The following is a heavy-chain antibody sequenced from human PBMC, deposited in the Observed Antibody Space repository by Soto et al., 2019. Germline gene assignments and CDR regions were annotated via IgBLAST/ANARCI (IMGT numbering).Heavy chain of an antibody. CDR1: GGSLRSATYY. D-gene: IGHD1-1*01. J-gene: IGHJ3*02. CDR2: FYHSGST. CDR3: AREETGNDSLDI. Sequence: ASETLSLTCAVTGGSLRSATYYWSWIRRHPGKGLEWIGYFYHSGSTYYKPSLRSRVTISLDTSKNQFSLNLRSVTDADTAIYYCAREETGNDSLDISDKGTLATVSS. V-gene: IGHV4-31*11.